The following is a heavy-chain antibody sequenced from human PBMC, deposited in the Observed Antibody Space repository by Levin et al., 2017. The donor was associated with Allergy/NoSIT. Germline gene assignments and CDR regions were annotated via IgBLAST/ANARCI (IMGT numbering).Heavy chain of an antibody. Sequence: LSLTCAASGFTFSSYAMSWVRQAPGKGLEWVSAISGSGGSTYYADSVKGRFTISRDNSKNTLYLQMNSLRAEDTAVYYCAKNKQWLVVGAGSDYWGQGTLVTVSS. D-gene: IGHD6-19*01. CDR3: AKNKQWLVVGAGSDY. CDR2: ISGSGGST. J-gene: IGHJ4*02. CDR1: GFTFSSYA. V-gene: IGHV3-23*01.